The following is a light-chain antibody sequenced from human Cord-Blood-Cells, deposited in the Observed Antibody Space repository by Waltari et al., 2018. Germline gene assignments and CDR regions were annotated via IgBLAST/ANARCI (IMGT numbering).Light chain of an antibody. CDR2: DVS. J-gene: IGLJ1*01. CDR1: ISDVGGYNY. V-gene: IGLV2-14*01. CDR3: RSYTSSSTFV. Sequence: QPALTQPASVSGSPGHSSTTSCTGTISDVGGYNYVSWYQQPPGKAPQLLFYDVSKPPSWVSHRFSGSKSGNTASLTISGLQAEDEAYSYCRSYTSSSTFVFETGTKVTVL.